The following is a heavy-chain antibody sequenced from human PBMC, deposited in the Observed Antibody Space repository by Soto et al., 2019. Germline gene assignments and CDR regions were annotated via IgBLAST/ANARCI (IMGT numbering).Heavy chain of an antibody. CDR2: IYWDADK. CDR3: VQTYSSTWRNFAY. J-gene: IGHJ4*02. Sequence: QITLKESGPTLVKPTQALTLTCTFSGFSLRTRGVGVCWVRQPPGKALERLALIYWDADKLYSPSLKSRLTITNNTSKSQVVPTMTIVHTVDTATYYCVQTYSSTWRNFAYSSQGTLVTVSS. D-gene: IGHD6-13*01. V-gene: IGHV2-5*02. CDR1: GFSLRTRGVG.